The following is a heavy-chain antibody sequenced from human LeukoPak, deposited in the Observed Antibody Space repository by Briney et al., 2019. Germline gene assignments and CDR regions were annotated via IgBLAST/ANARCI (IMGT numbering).Heavy chain of an antibody. J-gene: IGHJ4*02. CDR2: ISSSGSTI. D-gene: IGHD3-16*01. CDR3: ARDIMGGWQPSRYFDC. Sequence: GGSLRLSCAASGFTFSDYYMSWIRQAPGKGLEWVSYISSSGSTIYYADSVKGRFTISRDNAKNSLYLQMNSLRAEDTAVYYCARDIMGGWQPSRYFDCWGQGTLVTVSS. CDR1: GFTFSDYY. V-gene: IGHV3-11*01.